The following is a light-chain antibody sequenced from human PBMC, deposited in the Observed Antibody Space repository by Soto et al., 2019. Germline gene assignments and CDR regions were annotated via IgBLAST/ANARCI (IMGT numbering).Light chain of an antibody. CDR2: DAS. J-gene: IGKJ1*01. Sequence: DIQMTQSPSTLSASVGDRVTITCRASQSIGTWLAWYQQKPGKAPKFLIYDASSLESGVPSRFRGSGSGTEFTLTINSLQPDDFATYYCQQYNSYSTFGQGTKVEIK. V-gene: IGKV1-5*01. CDR3: QQYNSYST. CDR1: QSIGTW.